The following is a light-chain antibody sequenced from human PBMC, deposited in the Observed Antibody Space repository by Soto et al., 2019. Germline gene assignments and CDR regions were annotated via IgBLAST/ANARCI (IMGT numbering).Light chain of an antibody. CDR2: STS. J-gene: IGKJ2*01. V-gene: IGKV3-20*01. Sequence: IVLTQSPGTLSWSPGEGAALSCRASQIVSNTYLAWYQQKPGQPPRLLIHSTSSRATGIPDRFSCSGSGTDFTLTISRLEPEDFALFYWQQYFSSLGVYTFGQGTKLEI. CDR3: QQYFSSLGVYT. CDR1: QIVSNTY.